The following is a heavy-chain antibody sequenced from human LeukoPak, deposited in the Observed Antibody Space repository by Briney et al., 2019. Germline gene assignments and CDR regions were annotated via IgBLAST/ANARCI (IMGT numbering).Heavy chain of an antibody. V-gene: IGHV3-53*01. CDR1: GFTVSSNS. CDR3: ARRAGEYSHPYDY. Sequence: GGSLRLSCTVSGFTVSSNSWSWVRQAPGKGLEWVSFIYSGGNTHYSDSVQGRFTISRDNSKNTLYLQMNSLRAEDTAIYYCARRAGEYSHPYDYWGQGTLVTVSS. J-gene: IGHJ4*02. D-gene: IGHD2-15*01. CDR2: IYSGGNT.